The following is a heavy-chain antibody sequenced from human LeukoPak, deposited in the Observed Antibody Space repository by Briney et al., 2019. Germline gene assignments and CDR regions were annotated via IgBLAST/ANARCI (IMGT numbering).Heavy chain of an antibody. J-gene: IGHJ4*02. D-gene: IGHD2-8*01. CDR1: GFPFSSYT. CDR3: AREEIVLMVYATLDY. CDR2: IKQDGSEK. V-gene: IGHV3-7*01. Sequence: GSLRLSFAASGFPFSSYTMNWVRQAPGKGLEWVAKIKQDGSEKYYVDSVKGRFTISRDNAKNSLYLQMNSLRAEDTAVYYCAREEIVLMVYATLDYWGQGTLVTVSS.